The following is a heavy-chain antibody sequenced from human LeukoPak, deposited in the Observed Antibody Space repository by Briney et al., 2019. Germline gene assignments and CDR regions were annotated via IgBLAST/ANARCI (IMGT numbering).Heavy chain of an antibody. CDR3: AKPNGYGVGDI. CDR2: IFYSGGT. D-gene: IGHD2-8*01. CDR1: GGTLSNYY. Sequence: AGTLSLTCTVSGGTLSNYYWGWIRQPPGKGLEWIGHIFYSGGTYYSPPLRSRVTIYLDTSRNQFSLKLTSVPAADRAAYYCAKPNGYGVGDICGQGKLVTVSS. V-gene: IGHV4-59*12. J-gene: IGHJ3*02.